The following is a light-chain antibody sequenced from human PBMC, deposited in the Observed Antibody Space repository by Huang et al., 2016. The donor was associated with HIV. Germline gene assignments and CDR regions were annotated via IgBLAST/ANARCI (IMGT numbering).Light chain of an antibody. CDR3: QQYDNWPPYT. Sequence: EIVMTQSPATLSVSPGDTATLSCRASQSVSSNLAWYQQKPGQTPRLLIYGASTRATTVAARFSGSGSGTEFTLIISSLQPEDSAIYYCQQYDNWPPYTFGQGTKLEI. CDR1: QSVSSN. CDR2: GAS. J-gene: IGKJ2*01. V-gene: IGKV3-15*01.